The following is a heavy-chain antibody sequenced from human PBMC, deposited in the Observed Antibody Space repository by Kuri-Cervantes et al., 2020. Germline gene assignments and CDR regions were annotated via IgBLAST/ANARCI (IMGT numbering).Heavy chain of an antibody. D-gene: IGHD4-17*01. CDR2: INHSGST. Sequence: SQTLSLTCAVYGGSFSGYYWSWIPQPPGKGLEWIGEINHSGSTNYNPSLKSRVTISVDTSKNQFSLKLSSVTAADTSVYYCARGDGDYGDYFVDYWGQGTLVTVSS. V-gene: IGHV4-34*01. J-gene: IGHJ4*02. CDR1: GGSFSGYY. CDR3: ARGDGDYGDYFVDY.